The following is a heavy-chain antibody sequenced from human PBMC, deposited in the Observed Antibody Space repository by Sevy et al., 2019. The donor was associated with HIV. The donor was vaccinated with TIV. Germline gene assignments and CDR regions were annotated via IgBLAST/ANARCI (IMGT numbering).Heavy chain of an antibody. D-gene: IGHD6-13*01. CDR3: ARDDRIAAAERDYYYYMDV. CDR1: GFTFSSYW. CDR2: IKQDGSEK. J-gene: IGHJ6*03. V-gene: IGHV3-7*03. Sequence: GGSLRLSCAASGFTFSSYWMSWVRQAPGKGLEWVANIKQDGSEKYYVDSVKGRFTISRDNAKNSLYLQMNSPRAEDTAVYYCARDDRIAAAERDYYYYMDVWGKGTTVTVSS.